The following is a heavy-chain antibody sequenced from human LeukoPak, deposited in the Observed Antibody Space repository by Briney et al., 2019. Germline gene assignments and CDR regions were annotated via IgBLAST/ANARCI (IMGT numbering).Heavy chain of an antibody. J-gene: IGHJ3*02. V-gene: IGHV3-21*01. CDR2: ITRSSYI. CDR1: GLTFSNYG. D-gene: IGHD3-22*01. Sequence: PGGSLRLSCAASGLTFSNYGMSWVRQAPGKGLEWVSSITRSSYIYYADSVKGRFTISRDNAKNSLYLQMNSLRAEDTAVYYCAGYASSGRRDALDIWGQGTMVTVSS. CDR3: AGYASSGRRDALDI.